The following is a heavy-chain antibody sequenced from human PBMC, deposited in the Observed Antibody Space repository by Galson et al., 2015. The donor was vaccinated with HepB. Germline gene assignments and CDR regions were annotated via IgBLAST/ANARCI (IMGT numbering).Heavy chain of an antibody. Sequence: PLSLTCTVSGGSISSGGYYWSWIRQHPGKGLEWIGYIYYSGSTYYNPSLRSRVTISVDTSKNQFSLKLSSVTAADTAVYYCARDRTAMVTSMGYYYYYMDVWGKATSLAVSS. CDR3: ARDRTAMVTSMGYYYYYMDV. V-gene: IGHV4-31*03. CDR1: GGSISSGGYY. J-gene: IGHJ6*03. D-gene: IGHD5-18*01. CDR2: IYYSGST.